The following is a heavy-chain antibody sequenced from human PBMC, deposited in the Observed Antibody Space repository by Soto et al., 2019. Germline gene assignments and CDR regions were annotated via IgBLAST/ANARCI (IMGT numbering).Heavy chain of an antibody. CDR2: INPNSGGT. CDR3: ARDYRWELLYGMDV. CDR1: GYTFTGYY. V-gene: IGHV1-2*02. D-gene: IGHD1-26*01. Sequence: QVQLVQSGAEVKKPGASVKVSCKASGYTFTGYYMHWVRQAPGQGLEWMGWINPNSGGTIYAQKFQGRVTMTRDTSISTAYMELSRLRSDDTAVYYCARDYRWELLYGMDVWGQGTTVTVSS. J-gene: IGHJ6*02.